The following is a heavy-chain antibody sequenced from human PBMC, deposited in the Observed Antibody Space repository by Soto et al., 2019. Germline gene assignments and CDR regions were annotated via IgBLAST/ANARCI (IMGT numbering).Heavy chain of an antibody. Sequence: VASVKVSCKASGYTFTSYGISWVRQAPGQGLEWMGISVDNGDTNYAQRLQDRVTMTTDTSTSTAFMELRSLRSDDTAIYYCARVGGASGWSFDYWGQGTLVTVSS. CDR3: ARVGGASGWSFDY. V-gene: IGHV1-18*01. J-gene: IGHJ4*02. CDR2: ISVDNGDT. D-gene: IGHD6-19*01. CDR1: GYTFTSYG.